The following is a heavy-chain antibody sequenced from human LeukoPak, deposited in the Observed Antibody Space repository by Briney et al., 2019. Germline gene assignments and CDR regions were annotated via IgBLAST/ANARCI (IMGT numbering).Heavy chain of an antibody. CDR1: GFSLGTRGGG. Sequence: SGPTLMHPTPTLTLTCSFYGFSLGTRGGGGGWIRQPPVKALEWLSLIYWDDDKLYSPSLKSRLTITTDTSKNQVVLTMTYMDPVDTATYYCAHSERWFGEPPIHFDYWGQGTLVTVSS. J-gene: IGHJ4*02. CDR3: AHSERWFGEPPIHFDY. D-gene: IGHD3-10*01. CDR2: IYWDDDK. V-gene: IGHV2-5*02.